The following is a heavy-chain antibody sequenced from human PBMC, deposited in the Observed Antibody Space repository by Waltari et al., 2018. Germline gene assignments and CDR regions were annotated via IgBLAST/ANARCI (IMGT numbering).Heavy chain of an antibody. Sequence: EVQLEESGGGLVKPGGSLRLSGAASGFNFKTYTMTWVRQAPGKGLEWVSSVSSRTTYKYYADSVKGRFTISRDNAKNSLYLQMNSLRAEDTAVYYCARGILRSSEWLLMDYCEYWGQGALVTVSS. V-gene: IGHV3-21*01. CDR1: GFNFKTYT. CDR3: ARGILRSSEWLLMDYCEY. J-gene: IGHJ4*02. D-gene: IGHD3-3*01. CDR2: VSSRTTYK.